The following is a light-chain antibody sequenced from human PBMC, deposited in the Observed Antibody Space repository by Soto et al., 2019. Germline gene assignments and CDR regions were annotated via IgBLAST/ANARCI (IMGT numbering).Light chain of an antibody. J-gene: IGLJ1*01. CDR3: AAWDDSPNSYV. CDR1: SFNIGTNN. V-gene: IGLV1-44*01. CDR2: SND. Sequence: QSVLTQPPSASGTPGQRVTIFCSGNSFNIGTNNVNWYQQLPGTAPKLLVHSNDERPSGVPDRFSGSKSGTSASLAISGLQSEDEADYYCAAWDDSPNSYVFGIGTKVTDL.